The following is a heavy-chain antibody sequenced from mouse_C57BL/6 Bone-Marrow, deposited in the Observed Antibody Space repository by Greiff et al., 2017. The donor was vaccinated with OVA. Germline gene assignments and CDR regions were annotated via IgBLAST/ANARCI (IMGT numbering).Heavy chain of an antibody. Sequence: QVQLQQSGPELVKPGASVKISCKASGYSFTSYYIHWVKQRPGQGLEWIGWFYPGSGNTMYNETFKGTATLTADTSSSTAYMQLSSLTSEDSAVYYCARGWLAYWGQGTLVTVSA. V-gene: IGHV1-66*01. CDR1: GYSFTSYY. J-gene: IGHJ3*01. CDR2: FYPGSGNT. CDR3: ARGWLAY.